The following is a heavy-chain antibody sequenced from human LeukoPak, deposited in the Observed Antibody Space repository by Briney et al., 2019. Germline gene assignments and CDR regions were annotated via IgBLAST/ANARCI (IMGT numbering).Heavy chain of an antibody. CDR1: GGSISSYY. J-gene: IGHJ4*02. CDR3: ARDFSGITMVRGVILPFDY. V-gene: IGHV4-4*07. CDR2: IYTSGST. Sequence: SETLSLTCTVSGGSISSYYWSWMRQPAGKGLEWIGRIYTSGSTNYNPSLKSRVTMSVDTSKNQFSLKLSSVTAADTAVYYCARDFSGITMVRGVILPFDYWGQGTLVTVSS. D-gene: IGHD3-10*01.